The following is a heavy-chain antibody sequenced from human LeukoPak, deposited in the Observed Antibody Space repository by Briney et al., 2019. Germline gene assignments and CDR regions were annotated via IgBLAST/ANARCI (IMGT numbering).Heavy chain of an antibody. CDR3: ATPTLGGGGKSDPFDV. J-gene: IGHJ3*01. CDR2: IRGKPNSYAT. V-gene: IGHV3-73*01. CDR1: GFTFTGSA. Sequence: SGGSLRLSCAASGFTFTGSAMHWVRQASGRGLEWVGRIRGKPNSYATTYAASVRGRFTFSRDDSTNTAYLQMNSLRTEDTALYYCATPTLGGGGKSDPFDVWGRGTMVTVSS. D-gene: IGHD3-16*01.